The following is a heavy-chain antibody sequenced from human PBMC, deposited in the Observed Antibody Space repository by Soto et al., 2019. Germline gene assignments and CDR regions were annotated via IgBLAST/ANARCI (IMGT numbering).Heavy chain of an antibody. D-gene: IGHD4-17*01. V-gene: IGHV1-3*01. Sequence: QVQLVQSGAEVKKPGASVKVSCKASGYTFTSYAMHWVRQAPGQRLEWMGWINAGNGNTKYSQKFQGRVTITRDTSASTAYMELSSLRSEDTAVYYCARPDFGDYWYFDLWGRGTLVTVSS. J-gene: IGHJ2*01. CDR2: INAGNGNT. CDR3: ARPDFGDYWYFDL. CDR1: GYTFTSYA.